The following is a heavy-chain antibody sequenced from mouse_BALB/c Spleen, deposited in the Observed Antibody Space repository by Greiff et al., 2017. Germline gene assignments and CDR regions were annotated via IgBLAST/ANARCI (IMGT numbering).Heavy chain of an antibody. V-gene: IGHV2-6-7*01. CDR3: ARGRRGYCDV. CDR2: IWGDGST. Sequence: LVESGPGLVAPSQSLSITCTDSGFPLTGSGVNWVRQPPGKGLEWLGMIWGDGSTDYNSALKSRLSISKDKSKSQVFLKMNSLQTDDTARYYCARGRRGYCDVWGAGTTVTVSS. J-gene: IGHJ1*01. CDR1: GFPLTGSG.